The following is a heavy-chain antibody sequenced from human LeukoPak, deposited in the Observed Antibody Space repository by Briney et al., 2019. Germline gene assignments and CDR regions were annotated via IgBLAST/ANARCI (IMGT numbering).Heavy chain of an antibody. J-gene: IGHJ4*02. CDR2: IKEDGSEK. V-gene: IGHV3-7*05. Sequence: TGGSLRLSCAASGFSFSNFWMSWVRQAPGKGLEWVANIKEDGSEKYYVDSVKGRFTISRDNAKNSLYLQMNSLRAEDTAVYYCARWAESNDYWGQGTLVAVSS. CDR1: GFSFSNFW. CDR3: ARWAESNDY.